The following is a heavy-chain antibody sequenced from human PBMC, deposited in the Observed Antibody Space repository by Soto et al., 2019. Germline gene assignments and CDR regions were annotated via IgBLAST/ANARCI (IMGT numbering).Heavy chain of an antibody. V-gene: IGHV4-59*08. CDR2: VYYSGST. CDR3: ARRYGGNLDY. J-gene: IGHJ4*02. CDR1: GGSISSYY. Sequence: QVQLQESGPGLVKPSETLSLTCTVSGGSISSYYWSWIRQPPGKGLEWIGCVYYSGSTNYDPSLKGRVTISVDTSKNQFSLKLSSVTAADTAVYYCARRYGGNLDYWGQGTLVTVSS. D-gene: IGHD1-26*01.